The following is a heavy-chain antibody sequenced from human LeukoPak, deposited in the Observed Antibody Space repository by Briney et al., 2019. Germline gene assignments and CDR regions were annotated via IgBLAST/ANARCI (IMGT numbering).Heavy chain of an antibody. CDR2: ISAYNGNT. Sequence: ASVKVSCKASGYTFTSYGISWVRQAPGQGLEWMGWISAYNGNTNYAQKFQGRVTMTRDTSTSTAYMELSRLRSDDTALYYCARERYYSSGNYNNRIDYWGQGTLVTVSS. D-gene: IGHD3-10*01. V-gene: IGHV1-18*01. J-gene: IGHJ4*02. CDR1: GYTFTSYG. CDR3: ARERYYSSGNYNNRIDY.